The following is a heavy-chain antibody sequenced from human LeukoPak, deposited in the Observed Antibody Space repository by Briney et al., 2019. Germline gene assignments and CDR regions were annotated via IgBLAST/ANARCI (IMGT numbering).Heavy chain of an antibody. V-gene: IGHV4-59*01. CDR3: ARDLGGPRSYYDILTGYSESWFDP. J-gene: IGHJ5*02. CDR1: GGSISSYY. D-gene: IGHD3-9*01. CDR2: IYYSGST. Sequence: PSETLSLTCTVSGGSISSYYWSWIRQPPGKGLEWIGYIYYSGSTNYNPSLKSRVTISVDTSKNQFSLKLSSVTAADTAVYYCARDLGGPRSYYDILTGYSESWFDPWGQGTLVTVSS.